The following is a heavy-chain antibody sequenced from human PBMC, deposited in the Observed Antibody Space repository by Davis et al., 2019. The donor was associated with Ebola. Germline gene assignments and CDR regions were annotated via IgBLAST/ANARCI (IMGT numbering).Heavy chain of an antibody. D-gene: IGHD6-13*01. CDR1: GYTFTSYA. CDR2: INTNTGNP. J-gene: IGHJ5*02. CDR3: AREGSSSWYRWFDP. V-gene: IGHV7-4-1*02. Sequence: AASVKVSCKASGYTFTSYAMNWVRQAPGQGLEWMGWINTNTGNPTYAQGFTGRFVFSLDTSVSTAYLQISSLKAEDTAVYYCAREGSSSWYRWFDPWGQGTLVTVSS.